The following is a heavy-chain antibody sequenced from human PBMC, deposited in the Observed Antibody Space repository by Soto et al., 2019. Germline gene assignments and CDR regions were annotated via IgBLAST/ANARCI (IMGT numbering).Heavy chain of an antibody. D-gene: IGHD5-12*01. CDR1: GGTFSSYT. V-gene: IGHV1-69*12. J-gene: IGHJ2*01. CDR2: IIPICGTA. CDR3: ARGNHRWLQLWYFDL. Sequence: QVQLVQSGAEVKKPGSSVTVSCKASGGTFSSYTISWVRQAPGQGLEWLGGIIPICGTANYAQKFQGRGSITADESSSKAYMELSSLRSEDTAVYYCARGNHRWLQLWYFDLWGRGTLVTVSS.